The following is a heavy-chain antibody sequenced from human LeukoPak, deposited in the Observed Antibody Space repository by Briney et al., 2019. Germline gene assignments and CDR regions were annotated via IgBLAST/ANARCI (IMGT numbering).Heavy chain of an antibody. CDR1: GYTFTSYA. V-gene: IGHV1-3*01. CDR2: INAGNGNT. CDR3: ARGDTAMDEFDY. Sequence: ASVKVSCKASGYTFTSYAMHWVRQAPGQRLEWMGWINAGNGNTKYSQKFQGRVTITRDTSASTAYMELSSLRSEDTAVYYCARGDTAMDEFDYWGQRTLVTVSS. D-gene: IGHD5-18*01. J-gene: IGHJ4*02.